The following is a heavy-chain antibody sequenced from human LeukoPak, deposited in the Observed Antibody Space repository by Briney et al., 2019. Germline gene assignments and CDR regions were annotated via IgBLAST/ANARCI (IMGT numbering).Heavy chain of an antibody. CDR3: AQYSSSIWGNY. CDR1: GGTFSSSYA. V-gene: IGHV1-69*13. J-gene: IGHJ4*02. D-gene: IGHD6-6*01. CDR2: IIPIFGTA. Sequence: SVKVSCKASGGTFSSSYAISWVRQAPGQGLEWMGGIIPIFGTANYAQKFQGRVTITADESTSTAYMELSSLRSEDTAVYYCAQYSSSIWGNYWGQGTLSPSPQ.